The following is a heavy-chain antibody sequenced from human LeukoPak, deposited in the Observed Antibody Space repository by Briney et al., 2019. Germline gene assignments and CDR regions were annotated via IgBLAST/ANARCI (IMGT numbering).Heavy chain of an antibody. J-gene: IGHJ4*02. D-gene: IGHD6-13*01. CDR2: ISTYSGST. CDR3: ARIAAAGAIGVN. Sequence: GASVKVSCKASGYTFTSYGISWVRQAPGQGLEWMGWISTYSGSTNYAQKLQGRVTMTTDTSTSTAYMELRSLRSDDTAVYYCARIAAAGAIGVNWGQGTLVTVSS. V-gene: IGHV1-18*01. CDR1: GYTFTSYG.